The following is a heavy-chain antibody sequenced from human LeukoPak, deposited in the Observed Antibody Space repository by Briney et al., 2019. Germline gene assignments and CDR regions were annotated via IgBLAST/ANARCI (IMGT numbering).Heavy chain of an antibody. CDR3: ASEGAGYSSSWDSAFDY. D-gene: IGHD6-13*01. CDR1: GFTFSSYA. CDR2: ISYDGSNK. Sequence: SGGSLRLSCAASGFTFSSYAMHWVRQAPGKGLEWVAVISYDGSNKYYADSVKGRFTISRDNSKNTLYLQMNSLRAEDTAVYYCASEGAGYSSSWDSAFDYWGQGTLVTVSS. J-gene: IGHJ4*02. V-gene: IGHV3-30*04.